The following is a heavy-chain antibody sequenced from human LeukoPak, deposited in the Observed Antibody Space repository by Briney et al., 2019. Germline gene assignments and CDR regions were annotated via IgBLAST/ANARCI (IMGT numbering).Heavy chain of an antibody. D-gene: IGHD2-15*01. V-gene: IGHV1-8*01. J-gene: IGHJ4*02. CDR3: ARAGGYCGRISCPYYFDY. CDR1: GYTFSSYY. CDR2: MNPNSGNT. Sequence: GASAKVPCKASGYTFSSYYMHWVRQSPGQGLEWMGWMNPNSGNTGYAQKFQGRVTMTRNTSISTAYMELSSLRSEDTAVYYCARAGGYCGRISCPYYFDYWGQGSLVAVSS.